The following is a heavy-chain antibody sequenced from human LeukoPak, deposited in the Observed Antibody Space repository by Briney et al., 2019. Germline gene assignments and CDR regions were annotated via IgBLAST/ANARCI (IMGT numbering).Heavy chain of an antibody. CDR3: TTVYDSSGYRFDP. J-gene: IGHJ5*02. V-gene: IGHV3-15*01. D-gene: IGHD3-22*01. Sequence: GGSLRLSCAASGFTFSNTWMSWVRQAPGKGLEWVGRIKSKTAGGTTDYAAPVIGRFTISRDDSKNTLYLQMNSLKTEDTAVYYCTTVYDSSGYRFDPWGQGTLVTVSS. CDR1: GFTFSNTW. CDR2: IKSKTAGGTT.